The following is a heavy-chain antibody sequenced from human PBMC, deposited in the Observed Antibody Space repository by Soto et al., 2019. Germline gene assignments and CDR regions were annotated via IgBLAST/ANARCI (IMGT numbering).Heavy chain of an antibody. D-gene: IGHD1-1*01. CDR3: ARPIQNWNPTSTFDY. CDR2: ISAYNGNT. J-gene: IGHJ4*02. Sequence: ASVKVSCKASGYTFTSYGIRWVRPAPGQGLEWMGWISAYNGNTNYAQKLQGRVTMTTDTSTSTAYMELRSLRSDDTAVYYCARPIQNWNPTSTFDYWGQRSLFTVSS. V-gene: IGHV1-18*01. CDR1: GYTFTSYG.